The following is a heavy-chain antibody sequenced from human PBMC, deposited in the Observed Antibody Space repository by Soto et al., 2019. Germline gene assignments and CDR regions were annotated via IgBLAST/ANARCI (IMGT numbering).Heavy chain of an antibody. CDR3: ARSKRWIPYWYFDL. Sequence: PSETLSLTCTVSGDSIRSYYWSWIRQSPGKGLEWIGYIYDNGIIDYNPSLKSRVTISEDTSKNQFSLKLSSVTAADTAVYYCARSKRWIPYWYFDLWGRGTLVTVSS. CDR2: IYDNGII. CDR1: GDSIRSYY. J-gene: IGHJ2*01. V-gene: IGHV4-59*01. D-gene: IGHD2-2*03.